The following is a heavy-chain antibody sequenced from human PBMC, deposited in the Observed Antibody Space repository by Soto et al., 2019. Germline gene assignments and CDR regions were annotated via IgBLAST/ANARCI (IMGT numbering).Heavy chain of an antibody. CDR1: GFSITSFA. Sequence: SGGSLRLSCVASGFSITSFAMSWVRQAPGKGLEWASAISASGGSTYADSVKGRFTISRDNSKNTLYLQMNSLRVEDMAVYYCAKVLSSGSYSGALEYWGQGALVTVSS. CDR3: AKVLSSGSYSGALEY. V-gene: IGHV3-23*01. D-gene: IGHD1-26*01. CDR2: ISASGGST. J-gene: IGHJ4*02.